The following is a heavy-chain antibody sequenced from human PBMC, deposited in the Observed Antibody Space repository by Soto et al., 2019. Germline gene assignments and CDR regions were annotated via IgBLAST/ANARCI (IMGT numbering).Heavy chain of an antibody. D-gene: IGHD5-12*01. J-gene: IGHJ4*02. Sequence: QVQLVSSGAEVKKPGASVKVSCRASGYTFTDYYIHWVRQAPGQGLQWVGWINPNSGATEYAQKYRGTVTMTRDPSIRTVYMEVTGLRSDAPALYFCGRAAPLRYSGYALDHWGQGTRVTVST. CDR1: GYTFTDYY. CDR2: INPNSGAT. V-gene: IGHV1-2*02. CDR3: GRAAPLRYSGYALDH.